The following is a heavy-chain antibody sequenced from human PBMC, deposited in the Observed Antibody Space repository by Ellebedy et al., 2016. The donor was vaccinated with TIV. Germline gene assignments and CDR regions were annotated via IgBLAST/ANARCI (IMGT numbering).Heavy chain of an antibody. J-gene: IGHJ3*02. CDR1: GFTVSSNY. V-gene: IGHV3-66*01. CDR3: ARVDYGLAFHI. D-gene: IGHD3-16*01. CDR2: IYSGGNT. Sequence: GESLKISCATSGFTVSSNYMSWVRQAPGKGLEWVSVIYSGGNTYYADSVKGRFTISRDNSKNTLYLQMNSLRAEDTAIYYCARVDYGLAFHIWGQGTMVTGSS.